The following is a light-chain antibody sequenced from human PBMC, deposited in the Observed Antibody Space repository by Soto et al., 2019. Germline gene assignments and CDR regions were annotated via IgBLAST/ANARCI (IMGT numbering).Light chain of an antibody. V-gene: IGKV1-39*01. CDR1: QSISTY. J-gene: IGKJ1*01. CDR3: QQRYSTPRT. Sequence: DIQMTQSPSSLSASVGNRLTITCRASQSISTYLNLYQKKPGKXPNXXIYAASSLQSGVPSRFSGSGSGTDFTLNISRLKPEDGATDEGQQRYSTPRTFGQGTKVDI. CDR2: AAS.